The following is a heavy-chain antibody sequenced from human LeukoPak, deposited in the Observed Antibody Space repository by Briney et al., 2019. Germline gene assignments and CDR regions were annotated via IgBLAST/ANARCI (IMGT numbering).Heavy chain of an antibody. Sequence: GGSLRLSCAASGFTFSDYYMSWIRQAPGKGLEWVSSISTSGTTIYYVDSVKGRFTISRDNAKNSLYLQMHSLRAEDTAIYYCAGQMWSGWSREFDNWGQGTLVTVSS. CDR2: ISTSGTTI. CDR1: GFTFSDYY. CDR3: AGQMWSGWSREFDN. J-gene: IGHJ4*02. D-gene: IGHD6-19*01. V-gene: IGHV3-11*01.